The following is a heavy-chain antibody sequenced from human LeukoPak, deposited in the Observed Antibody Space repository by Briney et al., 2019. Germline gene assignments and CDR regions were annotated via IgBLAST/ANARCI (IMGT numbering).Heavy chain of an antibody. Sequence: ASVKVSCKTSGYAFNFYGLNWVRQAPGQGLEWMGFISLNNGNTHYEQKFQGRVTMAADTSTNTASLEVKSLRSDDTAVYYCQRITIFGVVMDFDYWGQGTLVTVSS. V-gene: IGHV1-18*04. CDR1: GYAFNFYG. D-gene: IGHD3-3*01. CDR2: ISLNNGNT. CDR3: QRITIFGVVMDFDY. J-gene: IGHJ4*02.